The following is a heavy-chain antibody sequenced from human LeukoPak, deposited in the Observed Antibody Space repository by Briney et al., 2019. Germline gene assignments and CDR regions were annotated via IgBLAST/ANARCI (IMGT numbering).Heavy chain of an antibody. D-gene: IGHD6-13*01. CDR2: IIPILGIA. Sequence: ASVKVSCKASGGTFSSYAISWVRQAPGQGLEWVGRIIPILGIANYAQKFQGRVTITADKSTSTAYMELSSLRSEDTAVYYCARDRVSVSSSWGEWNWFDPWGQGTLVTVSS. J-gene: IGHJ5*02. CDR1: GGTFSSYA. CDR3: ARDRVSVSSSWGEWNWFDP. V-gene: IGHV1-69*04.